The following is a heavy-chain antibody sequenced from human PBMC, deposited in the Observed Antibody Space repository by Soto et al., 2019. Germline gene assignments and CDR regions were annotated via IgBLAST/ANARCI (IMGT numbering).Heavy chain of an antibody. D-gene: IGHD2-15*01. CDR1: GFTFSSYG. V-gene: IGHV3-33*01. CDR3: ARAPRPVSWARPYGMDV. CDR2: IWYDGSNK. Sequence: GGSLRLSCAASGFTFSSYGMHWVRQAPGKGLEWVAVIWYDGSNKYYADSVKGRFTISRDNSKNTLYLQMNSLRAEDTAVYYCARAPRPVSWARPYGMDVWGQGTTVTVSS. J-gene: IGHJ6*02.